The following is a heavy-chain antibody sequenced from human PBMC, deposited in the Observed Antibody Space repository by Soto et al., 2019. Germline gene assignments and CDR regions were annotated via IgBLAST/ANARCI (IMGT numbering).Heavy chain of an antibody. CDR3: ARDKGGRGITCDN. CDR2: IIPLFGSA. J-gene: IGHJ4*02. D-gene: IGHD3-10*01. Sequence: QVQLVQSGADVKKPGSSVKVSCKASGVTFSTSALNWVRQAPGQGLEWMGGIIPLFGSANYAQKFQGRVTITADTSTSTGYMDLTSLRSEDTAVYVCARDKGGRGITCDNWGQGTLLTVSS. V-gene: IGHV1-69*06. CDR1: GVTFSTSA.